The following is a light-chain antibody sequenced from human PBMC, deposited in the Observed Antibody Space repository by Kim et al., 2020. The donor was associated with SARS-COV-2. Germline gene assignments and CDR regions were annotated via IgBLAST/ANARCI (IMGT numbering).Light chain of an antibody. Sequence: VALGQTARITCGGNNIGGKSVHGDQQQPGQAPVLVIYRDINRPSGIPERFSGSNSGNTATLTVIKAQAGDEADYYCQVWDSSTSVVFGGGTQLTVL. J-gene: IGLJ2*01. CDR2: RDI. CDR3: QVWDSSTSVV. CDR1: NIGGKS. V-gene: IGLV3-9*01.